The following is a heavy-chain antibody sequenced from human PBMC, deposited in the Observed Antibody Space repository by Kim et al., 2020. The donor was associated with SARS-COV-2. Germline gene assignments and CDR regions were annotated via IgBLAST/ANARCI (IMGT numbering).Heavy chain of an antibody. V-gene: IGHV3-49*03. D-gene: IGHD3-10*01. Sequence: GGSQRLSCTASGFTFGDYAMSWFRQAPGKGLEWVGFIRSKAYGGTTEYAASVKGRFTISRDDSKSIAYLQMNSLKTEDTAVYYCTRVSYCSGSYTVDYWGQGTLVTVSP. J-gene: IGHJ4*02. CDR2: IRSKAYGGTT. CDR1: GFTFGDYA. CDR3: TRVSYCSGSYTVDY.